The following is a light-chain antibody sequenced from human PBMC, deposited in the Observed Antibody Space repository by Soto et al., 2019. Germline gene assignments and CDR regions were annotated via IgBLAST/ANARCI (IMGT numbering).Light chain of an antibody. CDR2: DAS. CDR3: QQRGNWPPT. V-gene: IGKV3-11*01. Sequence: EIVLTQSPATLSLSPGESATLSCRASQSISSYLAWYQQKPGKAPRLLVYDASNRATAIPARFSGSGSGTDFTLTISSLEPEDFAVYFCQQRGNWPPTFGGGTKVEIK. J-gene: IGKJ4*01. CDR1: QSISSY.